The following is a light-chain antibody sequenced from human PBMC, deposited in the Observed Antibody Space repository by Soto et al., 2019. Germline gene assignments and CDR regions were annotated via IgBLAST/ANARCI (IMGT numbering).Light chain of an antibody. V-gene: IGKV2-28*01. CDR2: LGS. CDR1: HSLLHSNGYNY. Sequence: DVSMTQSKISLHATTGEPASISCRSSHSLLHSNGYNYLDGYLHRPGQSAQLLTSLGSNGASGVPDRFSGSGSGTDFILKTSRVEEEYVRVYCRKLHLQPWTFGGGTKVAIK. CDR3: KLHLQPWT. J-gene: IGKJ4*01.